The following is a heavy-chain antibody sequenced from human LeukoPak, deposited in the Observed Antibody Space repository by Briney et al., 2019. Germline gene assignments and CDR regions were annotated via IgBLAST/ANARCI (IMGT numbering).Heavy chain of an antibody. CDR1: GFTFSSYG. CDR2: IHPEGSEK. D-gene: IGHD1-1*01. J-gene: IGHJ4*02. Sequence: GGSLRLSCAASGFTFSSYGMTWVRQAPGKGLEWVAGIHPEGSEKDYVDSVKGRFTISRDNAKNSLYLQMNSLRVDDTAAYYCAGGGGTFNCWGQGTPVTVST. V-gene: IGHV3-7*01. CDR3: AGGGGTFNC.